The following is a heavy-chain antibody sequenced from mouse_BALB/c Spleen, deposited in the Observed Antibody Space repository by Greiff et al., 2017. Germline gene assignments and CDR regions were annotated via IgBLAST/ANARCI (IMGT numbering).Heavy chain of an antibody. J-gene: IGHJ2*01. CDR3: ARGYYYGSSVFFDY. CDR2: INPSNGRT. Sequence: QVQLQQPGAELVKPGASVKLSCKASGYTFTSYWMHWVKQRPGQGLEWIGEINPSNGRTNYNEKFKSKATLTVDKSSSTAYMQLSSLTSEDSAVYDCARGYYYGSSVFFDYWGQGTTLTVSS. D-gene: IGHD1-1*01. CDR1: GYTFTSYW. V-gene: IGHV1S81*02.